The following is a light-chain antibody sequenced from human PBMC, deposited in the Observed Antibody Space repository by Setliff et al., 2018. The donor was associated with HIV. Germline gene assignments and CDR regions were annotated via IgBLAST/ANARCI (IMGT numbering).Light chain of an antibody. CDR2: EVI. J-gene: IGLJ1*01. CDR1: SSDIGSYNL. V-gene: IGLV2-23*02. CDR3: CSYAGSSYV. Sequence: ALAQPASVSGSPGQSITISCTGTSSDIGSYNLVSWYQQHPGKVPKLKIYEVIKRPSGVSNRFSGSKSGNTASLTISGLQAEDEADYYCCSYAGSSYVFGTGTKVTVL.